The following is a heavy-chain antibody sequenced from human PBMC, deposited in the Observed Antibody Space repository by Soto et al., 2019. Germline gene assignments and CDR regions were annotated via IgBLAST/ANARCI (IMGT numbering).Heavy chain of an antibody. CDR3: ARGRLEQWLVRRYFDY. D-gene: IGHD6-19*01. J-gene: IGHJ4*02. CDR2: STHSGST. Sequence: GLVRIGESTHSGSTTNNPSLKSRVTISVDTSKNQFSLKLSSVTAADTAVYYCARGRLEQWLVRRYFDYWGQGTLVTVS. V-gene: IGHV4-34*01.